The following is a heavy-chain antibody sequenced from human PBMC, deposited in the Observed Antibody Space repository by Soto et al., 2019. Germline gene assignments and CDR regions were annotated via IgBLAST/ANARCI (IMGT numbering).Heavy chain of an antibody. Sequence: ASVKVSCKASGGTFSSYTISWVRQAPGQGLEWMGRIIPILGIANYAQKFQGRVTITADKSTSTAYMELSSLRSEDTAVYYCARAVTMVRGVSHNWFDPWGQGTLVTVSS. D-gene: IGHD3-10*01. CDR3: ARAVTMVRGVSHNWFDP. J-gene: IGHJ5*02. CDR1: GGTFSSYT. V-gene: IGHV1-69*02. CDR2: IIPILGIA.